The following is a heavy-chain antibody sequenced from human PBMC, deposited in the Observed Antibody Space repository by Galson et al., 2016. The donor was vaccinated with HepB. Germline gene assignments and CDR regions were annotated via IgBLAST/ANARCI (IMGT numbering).Heavy chain of an antibody. D-gene: IGHD3-16*01. CDR2: FYSGDTT. J-gene: IGHJ3*02. CDR1: RFTVGSNY. V-gene: IGHV3-53*01. CDR3: ASIVYWGGAYDI. Sequence: SLRLSCAASRFTVGSNYMSWVRPAPGKGLEWVSVFYSGDTTYYADSVKGRFTISRDNSKNTLYLQMNSLRAEDTAVYYCASIVYWGGAYDIWGQGTMVTVSS.